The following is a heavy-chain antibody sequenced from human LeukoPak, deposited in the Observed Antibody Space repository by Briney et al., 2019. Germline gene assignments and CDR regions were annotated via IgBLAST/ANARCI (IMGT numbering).Heavy chain of an antibody. Sequence: GGSLRLSCAASGFTFSSYEMNWVRQAPGKGLEWVSYISSSGSTIYYADSVKGRFTISRDNSKNTLYLQMNSLRAEDTAVYYCAKGRYYNILTGYPRQYYFDYRGQGTLVTVSS. CDR1: GFTFSSYE. J-gene: IGHJ4*02. D-gene: IGHD3-9*01. V-gene: IGHV3-48*03. CDR3: AKGRYYNILTGYPRQYYFDY. CDR2: ISSSGSTI.